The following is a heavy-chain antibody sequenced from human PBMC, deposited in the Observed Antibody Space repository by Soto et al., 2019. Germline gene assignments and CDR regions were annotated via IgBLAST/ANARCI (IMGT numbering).Heavy chain of an antibody. V-gene: IGHV4-39*01. CDR1: GGSISSSSYY. CDR2: IYYSGST. CDR3: ARSTYYDFWSGDPDTRIPYGMDV. J-gene: IGHJ6*02. D-gene: IGHD3-3*01. Sequence: SETLSLTCTVSGGSISSSSYYWGWIRQPPGKGLEWIGSIYYSGSTYYNPSLKSRVTISVDTSKNQFSLKLSSVTAADTAVYYCARSTYYDFWSGDPDTRIPYGMDVWGQGATVTVSS.